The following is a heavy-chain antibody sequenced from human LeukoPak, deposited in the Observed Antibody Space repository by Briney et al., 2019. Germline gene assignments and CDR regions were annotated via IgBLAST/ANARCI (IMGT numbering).Heavy chain of an antibody. Sequence: PGGSLRLSCAASVFTLSSYAMSWVRHAPGKGLEWVSAISGSGGSTYYADSVRGRFTISRDNSKNTLYLQMNSLRAEDTAVYYCAKDGSCSSTSCYYGYWGQGTLVTVSS. D-gene: IGHD2-2*01. V-gene: IGHV3-23*01. CDR1: VFTLSSYA. CDR3: AKDGSCSSTSCYYGY. J-gene: IGHJ4*02. CDR2: ISGSGGST.